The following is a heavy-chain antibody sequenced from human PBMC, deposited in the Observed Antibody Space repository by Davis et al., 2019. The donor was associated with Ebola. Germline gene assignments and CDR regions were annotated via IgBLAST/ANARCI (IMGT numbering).Heavy chain of an antibody. CDR1: GHTFTGYY. Sequence: ASVKVSCKASGHTFTGYYMHWVRQAPGQGLEWMGWINTYSGGTKYAQKFQGRVTMTTDTSTNTAYMELRRLRSDDTAVYYCARAVTMILEVTPFDYWGQGTLVTVSS. V-gene: IGHV1-2*02. CDR3: ARAVTMILEVTPFDY. CDR2: INTYSGGT. J-gene: IGHJ4*02. D-gene: IGHD3-22*01.